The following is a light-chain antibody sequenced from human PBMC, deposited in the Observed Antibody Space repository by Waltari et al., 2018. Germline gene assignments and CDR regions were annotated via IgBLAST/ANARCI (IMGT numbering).Light chain of an antibody. CDR2: EVS. Sequence: QSALTQPASVSGSPGQSITISCTGTSSAVGGYNYVSWYQQHPGKAPHLMIYEVSNRPSGLSNRFSGSKSGNTASLTISGLQAEDEADYYCATWDESPSGHWVFGGGTKVTVL. V-gene: IGLV2-14*01. CDR3: ATWDESPSGHWV. CDR1: SSAVGGYNY. J-gene: IGLJ3*02.